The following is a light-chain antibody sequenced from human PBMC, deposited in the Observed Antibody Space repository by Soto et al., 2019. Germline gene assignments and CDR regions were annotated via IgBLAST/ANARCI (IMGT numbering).Light chain of an antibody. Sequence: TVLTQSPGTLSLSPGERATLSCRASQSVSGSYLAWYQHKPGQTPRLLIYSASSRATGIPDRFSGSGSGTDFTLTISRLEPEDIAVYYCQQYGNSPYTFGQGTKLEIK. CDR2: SAS. J-gene: IGKJ2*01. V-gene: IGKV3-20*01. CDR1: QSVSGSY. CDR3: QQYGNSPYT.